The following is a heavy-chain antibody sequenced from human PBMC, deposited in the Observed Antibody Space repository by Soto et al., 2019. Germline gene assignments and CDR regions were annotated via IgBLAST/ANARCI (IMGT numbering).Heavy chain of an antibody. J-gene: IGHJ4*02. V-gene: IGHV4-39*02. CDR2: IYYAGSP. CDR1: GGSISSTGHY. CDR3: ARLMGVVTVDY. Sequence: SETLSLTCSVSGGSISSTGHYWGWIRQPPGKGLEWIGNIYYAGSPYYNPSLKSRVTISVDTSKNHFSLALTSVTAADTAVYYCARLMGVVTVDYWGQGALVTISS. D-gene: IGHD3-22*01.